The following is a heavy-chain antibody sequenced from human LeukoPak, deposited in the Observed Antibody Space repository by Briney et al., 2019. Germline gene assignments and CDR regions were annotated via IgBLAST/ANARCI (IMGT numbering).Heavy chain of an antibody. CDR2: IYYSGSI. CDR3: ARGEYDFWSGPMGVNAFDI. J-gene: IGHJ3*02. CDR1: GGSISSYY. Sequence: SETLSLTCTVSGGSISSYYWSWIRQPPGKGLDWIGYIYYSGSINYNPSLKSRVTISVDTSKNQFSLKLSSVTAADSAVYYCARGEYDFWSGPMGVNAFDIWGQGTMVTVSS. D-gene: IGHD3-3*01. V-gene: IGHV4-59*01.